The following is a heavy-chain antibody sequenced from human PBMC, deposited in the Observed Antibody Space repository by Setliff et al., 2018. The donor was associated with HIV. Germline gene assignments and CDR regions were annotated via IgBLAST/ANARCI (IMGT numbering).Heavy chain of an antibody. Sequence: GGSLRLSCAASGFTFSSYSMNWVRQAPGKGLEWVSYISSSSSTIYYADSVKGRFTISRDNAKNSLYLQMNSLRAEDTAVYYCAREGMVTLRLNDAFDIWGQGTMVTVSS. V-gene: IGHV3-48*01. CDR3: AREGMVTLRLNDAFDI. D-gene: IGHD2-8*01. J-gene: IGHJ3*02. CDR2: ISSSSSTI. CDR1: GFTFSSYS.